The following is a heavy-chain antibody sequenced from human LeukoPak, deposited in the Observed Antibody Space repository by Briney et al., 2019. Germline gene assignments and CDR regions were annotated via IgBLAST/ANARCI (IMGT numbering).Heavy chain of an antibody. CDR2: ISSSGTNT. CDR1: GFTFSSYA. V-gene: IGHV3-23*01. D-gene: IGHD4-17*01. Sequence: PGGSLRLSCVASGFTFSSYAMSWVRQAPGKGLEWVSGISSSGTNTYYADSVKGRFTISRDNSKHTLFLHMSSLRAEDTAVYYCTVFGDSNHWGQGTLVTVSS. J-gene: IGHJ5*02. CDR3: TVFGDSNH.